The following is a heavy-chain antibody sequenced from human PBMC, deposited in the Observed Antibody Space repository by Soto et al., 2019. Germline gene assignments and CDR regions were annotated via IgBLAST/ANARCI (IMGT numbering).Heavy chain of an antibody. CDR1: GFAFNNAW. V-gene: IGHV3-15*01. CDR3: TTGLFDY. J-gene: IGHJ4*02. CDR2: IKSNTDGGAT. Sequence: EVQLVESGGGLVKPGGSLRLSCAASGFAFNNAWTIWVRQAPGKGLEWVGRIKSNTDGGATAYAAPVKGRFTISRDDSKNTLYLQMNSLKTEDTALYYCTTGLFDYWGQGTLVTVSS. D-gene: IGHD5-12*01.